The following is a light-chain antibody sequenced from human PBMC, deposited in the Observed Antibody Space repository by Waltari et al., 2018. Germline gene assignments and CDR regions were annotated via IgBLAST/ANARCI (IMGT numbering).Light chain of an antibody. V-gene: IGLV3-1*01. CDR1: ILGSKY. J-gene: IGLJ3*02. CDR2: QDI. CDR3: QALGSNRWV. Sequence: SYELTQPPSVSVSPGQTASITCSGDILGSKYASWYQHKAGQSPLLVIYQDINRPSGIPERCSGSKSGNTATLTISGTQAMDDADYYCQALGSNRWVFGGGTKLTVL.